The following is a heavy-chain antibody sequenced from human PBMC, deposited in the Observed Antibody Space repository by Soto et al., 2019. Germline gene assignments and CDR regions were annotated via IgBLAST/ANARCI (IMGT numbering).Heavy chain of an antibody. Sequence: EVQLVESGGGLVKPGGSLRLSCAASGFTFSNAWMNWVRQAPGKGLEWVGRIKSKTDGGTTDYAAPVKGRFTISRDDSKNTLYLQMNSLKTEDTAVYYCTTEEDEWNYDYVWGSYRWEHRFDPWGQGTLVTVSS. V-gene: IGHV3-15*07. CDR2: IKSKTDGGTT. J-gene: IGHJ5*02. D-gene: IGHD3-16*02. CDR3: TTEEDEWNYDYVWGSYRWEHRFDP. CDR1: GFTFSNAW.